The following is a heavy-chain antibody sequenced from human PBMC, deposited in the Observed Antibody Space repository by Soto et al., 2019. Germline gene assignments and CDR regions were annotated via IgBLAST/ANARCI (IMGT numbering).Heavy chain of an antibody. J-gene: IGHJ3*02. Sequence: GASVKVSCKASGFTFTSSAVQWVRQARGQRLEWIGWIVVGSGNTNYAQKFQERVTITRDMSTSTAYMELSSLRSEDTAVYYCAADPLLGWLRHDAFDIWGQGTMVTVSS. D-gene: IGHD5-12*01. CDR2: IVVGSGNT. CDR3: AADPLLGWLRHDAFDI. V-gene: IGHV1-58*01. CDR1: GFTFTSSA.